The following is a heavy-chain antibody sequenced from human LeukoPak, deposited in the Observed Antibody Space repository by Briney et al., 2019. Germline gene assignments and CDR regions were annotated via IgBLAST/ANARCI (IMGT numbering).Heavy chain of an antibody. V-gene: IGHV1-2*02. J-gene: IGHJ4*02. Sequence: EASVKVSCKASGYTFIGYFMHWVRQAPGQGLEWMGWINPNSGDTNYAQKFKGRVTMTRDTSISAAYMELSGLRFDDTAVYYCSRAADVVLVPPSDDWGQGTLVTVSS. CDR1: GYTFIGYF. D-gene: IGHD2-2*01. CDR3: SRAADVVLVPPSDD. CDR2: INPNSGDT.